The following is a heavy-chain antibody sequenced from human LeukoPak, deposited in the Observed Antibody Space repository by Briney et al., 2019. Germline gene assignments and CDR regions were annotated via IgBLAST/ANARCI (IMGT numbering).Heavy chain of an antibody. V-gene: IGHV3-21*01. CDR2: ISSSSSYI. J-gene: IGHJ4*02. D-gene: IGHD3-22*01. CDR3: AREGWAHDSSGYFDY. Sequence: GGSLRLSCAASGFTFSSYSMNWVRQAPGKGLEWVSSISSSSSYIYYADSVKGRFTISRDNAKNSLYLQMNSLRAEDTAVYYCAREGWAHDSSGYFDYWGQGTLVTVSS. CDR1: GFTFSSYS.